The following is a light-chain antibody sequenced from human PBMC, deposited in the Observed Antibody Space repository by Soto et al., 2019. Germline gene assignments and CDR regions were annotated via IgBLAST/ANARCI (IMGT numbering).Light chain of an antibody. CDR1: QSLLHSNGYNY. Sequence: DIVMTQSPLSLPVTPGEPASISCRSSQSLLHSNGYNYLDWYLQKPVQSPQLLIYLGSNRASGVPDRFSGSGSGTDFTLKISRVEAEDVGVYYCMQALQTPITFGHGTKVDIK. V-gene: IGKV2-28*01. CDR3: MQALQTPIT. J-gene: IGKJ3*01. CDR2: LGS.